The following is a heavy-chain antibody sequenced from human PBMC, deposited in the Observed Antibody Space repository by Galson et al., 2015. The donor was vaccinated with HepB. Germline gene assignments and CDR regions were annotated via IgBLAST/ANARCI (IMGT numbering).Heavy chain of an antibody. CDR3: ARDQEPFLDWLLGLDV. CDR1: GFAFNTYA. V-gene: IGHV3-30*04. J-gene: IGHJ6*02. D-gene: IGHD3/OR15-3a*01. Sequence: SLRLSCAASGFAFNTYAMHWVRQAPGKGLEWVALITSDGSNKYYADSVKGRFNISRDSSKNTLFLQMNSPRVEDTAVYYCARDQEPFLDWLLGLDVWGQGTTVTVSS. CDR2: ITSDGSNK.